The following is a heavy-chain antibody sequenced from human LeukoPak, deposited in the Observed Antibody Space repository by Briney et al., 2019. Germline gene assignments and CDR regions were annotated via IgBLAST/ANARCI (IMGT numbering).Heavy chain of an antibody. J-gene: IGHJ5*02. D-gene: IGHD3-10*01. CDR2: IYSGGST. CDR1: GFTFSSYA. Sequence: GGSLRLSCAASGFTFSSYAMSWVRQAPGKGLEWVSVIYSGGSTYYADSVKGRFTISRDNSKNTLYLQMNSLRAEDTAVYYCARTWFGESHNWFDPWGRGTLVTVSS. V-gene: IGHV3-53*01. CDR3: ARTWFGESHNWFDP.